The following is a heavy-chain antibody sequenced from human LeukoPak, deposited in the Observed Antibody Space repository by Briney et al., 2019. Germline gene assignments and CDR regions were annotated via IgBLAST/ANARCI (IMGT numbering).Heavy chain of an antibody. CDR1: GFTFSSYG. D-gene: IGHD1-26*01. CDR2: IRYDGSNK. Sequence: PGGSLRLSCAASGFTFSSYGMHWVRQAPGKGLEWVTFIRYDGSNKYYTDSVKARFTISRDNSKNTLYLQMNSLRAEDTAVYYCAKEMGATNYFEYWGQGTLVTVSS. V-gene: IGHV3-30*02. CDR3: AKEMGATNYFEY. J-gene: IGHJ4*02.